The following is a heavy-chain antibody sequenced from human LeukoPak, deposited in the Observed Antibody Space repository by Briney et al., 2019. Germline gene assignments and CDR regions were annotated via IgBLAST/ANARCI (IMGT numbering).Heavy chain of an antibody. CDR1: GGSIRGFY. CDR2: IYDSGST. CDR3: ARGTPAFDI. V-gene: IGHV4-59*01. Sequence: PSETLSLTCTVSGGSIRGFYWSWIRQSPGKGLEWIGYIYDSGSTKYNPSLKSRITISVDTSKNQFSLNLSSVTAADTAIYYCARGTPAFDIWGQGTKVTVSS. J-gene: IGHJ3*02.